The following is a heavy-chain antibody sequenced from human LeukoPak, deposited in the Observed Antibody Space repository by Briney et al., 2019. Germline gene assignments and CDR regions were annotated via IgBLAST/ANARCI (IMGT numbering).Heavy chain of an antibody. V-gene: IGHV1-46*01. CDR1: GHTFTTYY. J-gene: IGHJ4*02. Sequence: GASVKVSCKASGHTFTTYYIHWVRQAPGQGLEWMGIINPSGGSTRYAQKFQGRVTMTRGMSTSTVYMELSSLRSEDTAIYYCARDGDYYDSSGYPERPFDYWGQGTLVTVSS. CDR2: INPSGGST. D-gene: IGHD3-22*01. CDR3: ARDGDYYDSSGYPERPFDY.